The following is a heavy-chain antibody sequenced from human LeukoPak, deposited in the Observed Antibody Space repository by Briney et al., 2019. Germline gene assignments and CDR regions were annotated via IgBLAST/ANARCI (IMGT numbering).Heavy chain of an antibody. CDR3: AKGPRTIVGASTAFDI. D-gene: IGHD1-26*01. Sequence: GGSLRLSCAASGFTFSSFAMSWARQAPGKGLEWVASISGSGDKIYNADSVRGRFTISRDNSKNTIFLQMNSLRAGDTAVYYCAKGPRTIVGASTAFDIWGQGAMVTVSS. J-gene: IGHJ3*02. CDR2: ISGSGDKI. CDR1: GFTFSSFA. V-gene: IGHV3-23*01.